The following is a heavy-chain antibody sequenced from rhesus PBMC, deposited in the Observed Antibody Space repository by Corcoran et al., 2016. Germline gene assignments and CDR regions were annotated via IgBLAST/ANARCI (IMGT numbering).Heavy chain of an antibody. CDR2: IRNQGSGGTT. V-gene: IGHV3-116*02. J-gene: IGHJ4*01. CDR3: ARDGDVRSRGYLDY. Sequence: EVRLVESGGGLVQPGGSLGHSCAASGFRFSDHYISWVRQAPGTGPSWVGFIRNQGSGGTTDYAASVRGRFTISRDDSKSIASLTMNSLKTEDTAVYYCARDGDVRSRGYLDYWGQGVLVTVSS. D-gene: IGHD4-29*01. CDR1: GFRFSDHY.